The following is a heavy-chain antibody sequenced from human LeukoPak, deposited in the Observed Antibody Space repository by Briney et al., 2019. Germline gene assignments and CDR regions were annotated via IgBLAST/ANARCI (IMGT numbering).Heavy chain of an antibody. V-gene: IGHV1-8*01. CDR1: GYTFTSYD. CDR3: ARGIGYYYDSSGPK. J-gene: IGHJ4*02. Sequence: ASVKVSCKASGYTFTSYDINWVRQATGQGLEWMEWMNPNSGNTGYAQKFQGRVTMTRNTSISTVYMELSSLRSEDTAVYYCARGIGYYYDSSGPKWGQGTLVTVSS. CDR2: MNPNSGNT. D-gene: IGHD3-22*01.